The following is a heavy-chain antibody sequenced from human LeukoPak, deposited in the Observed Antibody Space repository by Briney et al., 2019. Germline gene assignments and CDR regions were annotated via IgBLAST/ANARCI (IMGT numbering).Heavy chain of an antibody. V-gene: IGHV4-34*01. CDR2: INHSGSA. Sequence: SGALSLTCAGYGGSLIGSYWSWIRQPPGKGLEWMGEINHSGSANYNPSLKRRVNLSIDNSKNQFSLNLNSVTAADTAGYYCARARRDSGYYKVHYWGQGTLVTVSS. J-gene: IGHJ4*02. D-gene: IGHD3-3*01. CDR1: GGSLIGSY. CDR3: ARARRDSGYYKVHY.